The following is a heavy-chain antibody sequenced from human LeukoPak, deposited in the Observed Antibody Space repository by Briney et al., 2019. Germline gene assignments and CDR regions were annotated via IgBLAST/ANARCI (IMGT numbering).Heavy chain of an antibody. CDR3: ARDMSYDSSGYYYMDV. CDR2: IYSGGST. J-gene: IGHJ6*03. D-gene: IGHD3-22*01. Sequence: GGSLRLSCAASGFTVSSNYMSLVRQAPGKGLEWVSVIYSGGSTYYADSVKGRFTISRDNSKNTLYLQMNSLRAEDTAVYYCARDMSYDSSGYYYMDVWGKGTTVTVSS. V-gene: IGHV3-53*01. CDR1: GFTVSSNY.